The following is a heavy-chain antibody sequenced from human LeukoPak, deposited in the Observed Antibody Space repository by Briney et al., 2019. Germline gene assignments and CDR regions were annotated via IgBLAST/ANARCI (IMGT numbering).Heavy chain of an antibody. J-gene: IGHJ4*02. CDR1: GDSISSGSYY. V-gene: IGHV4-61*02. CDR2: IYTSGTT. Sequence: SETLSLTCTVSGDSISSGSYYWSWIRQPAGKGLEWVGRIYTSGTTNYNPSLKSRVTISVDTSKNQFSLKLNSVTAADTAVYYCAREFQYWGQGTLVTVSS. CDR3: AREFQY.